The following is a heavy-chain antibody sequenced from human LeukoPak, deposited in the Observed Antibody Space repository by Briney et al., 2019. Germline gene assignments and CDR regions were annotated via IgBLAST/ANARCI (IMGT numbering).Heavy chain of an antibody. CDR2: INHSGGT. CDR1: GGSFSGYY. D-gene: IGHD1-26*01. CDR3: ARGVDSGSCFHYYYMDV. Sequence: SETLSLTCAVYGGSFSGYYWSWIRQPPGKGLEWIGEINHSGGTNYNPSLKSRVTISVDTSKNQFSLKLSSVTAADTAVYYCARGVDSGSCFHYYYMDVWGKGTTVTVSS. V-gene: IGHV4-34*01. J-gene: IGHJ6*03.